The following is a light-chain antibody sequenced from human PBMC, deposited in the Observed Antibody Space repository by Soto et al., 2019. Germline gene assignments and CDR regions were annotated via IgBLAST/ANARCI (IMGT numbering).Light chain of an antibody. CDR3: QQHGTSPIT. J-gene: IGKJ5*01. CDR2: GAS. Sequence: DIQMTQSPSSLAASAGDRVTITCRASHSMSTYLNWYQQKPGKAPNLLIYGASTLQSGVPSRFSGSGSGTDFTLTISRLEPEDFAVYYCQQHGTSPITFGQGTRLDIK. CDR1: HSMSTY. V-gene: IGKV1-39*01.